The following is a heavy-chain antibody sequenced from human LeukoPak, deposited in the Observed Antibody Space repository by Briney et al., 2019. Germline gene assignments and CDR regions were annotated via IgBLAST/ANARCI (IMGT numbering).Heavy chain of an antibody. Sequence: SETLSLTCTVSGGTISSYYWNWIWQPPGKGLEWIGYIHYSGSTKYNPSLKSRVTISVDTSKNQFSLKLSSVTAADTAVYYCARWYSSGWAFDYWGQGTLVTVSS. D-gene: IGHD6-19*01. J-gene: IGHJ4*02. V-gene: IGHV4-59*08. CDR1: GGTISSYY. CDR3: ARWYSSGWAFDY. CDR2: IHYSGST.